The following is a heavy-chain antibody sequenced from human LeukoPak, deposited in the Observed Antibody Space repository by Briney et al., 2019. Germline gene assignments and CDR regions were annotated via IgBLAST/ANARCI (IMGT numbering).Heavy chain of an antibody. Sequence: GGSLRLSCAASGFTFSRYWMTWVRQAPGKGLEWVANIKEDGSKKNYVDSVKGRFTISRDNAKNSLYLQMNSLRAEDTAVYYCGRSMDVWGQGTTVTVSS. CDR3: GRSMDV. CDR2: IKEDGSKK. CDR1: GFTFSRYW. J-gene: IGHJ6*02. V-gene: IGHV3-7*03.